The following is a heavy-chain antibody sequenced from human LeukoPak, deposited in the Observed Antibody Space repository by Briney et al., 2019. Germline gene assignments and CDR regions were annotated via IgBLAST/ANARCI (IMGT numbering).Heavy chain of an antibody. CDR2: INHSGST. Sequence: SETLSPTCAVYGGSFSGYYWSWIRQPPGKGLEWIGEINHSGSTNYNPSLKSRVTISVDTSKNQFSLKLSSVTAADTAVYYCARGRWGYGGNSGYFQHWGQGTLVTVSS. CDR1: GGSFSGYY. CDR3: ARGRWGYGGNSGYFQH. V-gene: IGHV4-34*01. D-gene: IGHD4-23*01. J-gene: IGHJ1*01.